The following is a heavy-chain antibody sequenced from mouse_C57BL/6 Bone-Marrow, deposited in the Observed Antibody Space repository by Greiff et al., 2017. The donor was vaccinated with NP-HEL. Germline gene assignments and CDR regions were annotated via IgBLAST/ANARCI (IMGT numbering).Heavy chain of an antibody. D-gene: IGHD5-2*01. V-gene: IGHV7-3*01. CDR3: ARYGEYGDAMDY. CDR2: IRNKANGYTT. J-gene: IGHJ4*01. Sequence: EVKVEESGGGLVQPGGSLSLSCAASGFTFTDYYMSWVRQPPGKALEWLGFIRNKANGYTTEYSASVKGRFTISRDNSQSILYLQMNALRAEASATYYCARYGEYGDAMDYWGQGTSVTVSS. CDR1: GFTFTDYY.